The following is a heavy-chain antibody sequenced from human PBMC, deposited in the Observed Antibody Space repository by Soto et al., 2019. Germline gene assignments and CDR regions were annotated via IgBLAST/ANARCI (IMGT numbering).Heavy chain of an antibody. CDR2: ICHSGGA. V-gene: IGHV4-4*02. D-gene: IGHD3-22*01. CDR3: APAVISDSRGYDYSSSPGYSYHFDD. Sequence: PSETLSLTCAVSGGSISSSDWWSWVRRPPGKGLEWVGEICHSGGANDNPSLKSRVTISVDKSENQFPLKLSSVTAADPAVYYCAPAVISDSRGYDYSSSPGYSYHFDDWGQGTLVTFSS. J-gene: IGHJ4*02. CDR1: GGSISSSDW.